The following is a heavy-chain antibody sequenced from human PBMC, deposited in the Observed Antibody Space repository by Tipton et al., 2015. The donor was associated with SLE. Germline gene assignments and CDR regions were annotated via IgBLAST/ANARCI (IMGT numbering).Heavy chain of an antibody. D-gene: IGHD3-3*01. Sequence: TLSLTCTVSGGSINSYYWSWIRQPPGKGLEWIGYIYYGGSTNYKPSLKSRVIISVDTSKNQFSLKLNSVTAADTAMYFCARSPGRLRSMDYWGQGTLVTVSS. CDR3: ARSPGRLRSMDY. J-gene: IGHJ4*02. V-gene: IGHV4-59*01. CDR2: IYYGGST. CDR1: GGSINSYY.